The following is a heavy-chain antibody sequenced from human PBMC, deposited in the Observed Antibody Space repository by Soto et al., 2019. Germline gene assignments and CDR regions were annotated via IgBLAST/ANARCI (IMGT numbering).Heavy chain of an antibody. V-gene: IGHV4-34*01. Sequence: WATLCHTSADYVGTYSGYYWRWIHQPPGKGLEWIGEINHSGSTNYNPSLKSRVTILVDTSKNQFSLKLSSVTAADTAVYYCARGGSIDVWEWFENWFDPWGQGTLVTVSS. CDR3: ARGGSIDVWEWFENWFDP. CDR1: VGTYSGYY. D-gene: IGHD3-3*01. J-gene: IGHJ5*02. CDR2: INHSGST.